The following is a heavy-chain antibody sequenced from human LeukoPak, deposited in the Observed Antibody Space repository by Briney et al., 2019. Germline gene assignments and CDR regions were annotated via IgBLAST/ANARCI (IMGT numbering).Heavy chain of an antibody. CDR2: IYYSGST. CDR3: ARDPTGYSHGIDY. V-gene: IGHV4-59*01. Sequence: SETLSLTCTVSGGSISSYYWSWIRQPPGKGLEWIGYIYYSGSTNYNPSLKSRVTISVDTSKNQFSLKLSSVTAADTAVYYCARDPTGYSHGIDYWGQGTLVTVSS. D-gene: IGHD5-18*01. CDR1: GGSISSYY. J-gene: IGHJ4*02.